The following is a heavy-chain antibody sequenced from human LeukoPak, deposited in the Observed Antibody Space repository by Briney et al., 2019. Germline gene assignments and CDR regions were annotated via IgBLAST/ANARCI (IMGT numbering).Heavy chain of an antibody. J-gene: IGHJ6*02. D-gene: IGHD3-10*01. CDR1: GFTFSSYE. CDR3: ARDFWEGGYYYYGMDV. V-gene: IGHV3-48*03. CDR2: ISSSGSTI. Sequence: GGSLRLSCAASGFTFSSYEMNWVRQAPGKGLEWVSYISSSGSTIYYADSVKGRFTISRDNAKNSLYLQMNSLRAEDTAVYYCARDFWEGGYYYYGMDVWGQGTTVTVSS.